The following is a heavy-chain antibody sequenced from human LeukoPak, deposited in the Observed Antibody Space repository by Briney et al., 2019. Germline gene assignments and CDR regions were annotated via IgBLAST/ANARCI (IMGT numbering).Heavy chain of an antibody. J-gene: IGHJ4*02. Sequence: RGSLRLSCAASGFTFSSYGMHWVRQAPGKGLEWVAVIWYDGSNKYYADSVKGRFTISRDNSKNTLYLQMNSLRAEDTAVYYCARDLGDQYYFDYWGQGTLVTVSS. CDR2: IWYDGSNK. V-gene: IGHV3-33*01. CDR1: GFTFSSYG. CDR3: ARDLGDQYYFDY. D-gene: IGHD2-21*02.